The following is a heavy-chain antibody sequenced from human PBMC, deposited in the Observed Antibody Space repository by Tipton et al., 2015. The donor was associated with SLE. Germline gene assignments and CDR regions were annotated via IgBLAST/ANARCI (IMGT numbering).Heavy chain of an antibody. J-gene: IGHJ6*03. Sequence: TLSLTCTVSGGSISSSSYYWGWIRQPPGWGLEWIGSIYYSGSTYYNPSLKSRVTISVDTSKNQFSLKLSSVTAADTAVYYCASYSGWYGSYDYYYYMDVWGKGTTVTVSS. V-gene: IGHV4-39*01. CDR1: GGSISSSSYY. D-gene: IGHD6-19*01. CDR2: IYYSGST. CDR3: ASYSGWYGSYDYYYYMDV.